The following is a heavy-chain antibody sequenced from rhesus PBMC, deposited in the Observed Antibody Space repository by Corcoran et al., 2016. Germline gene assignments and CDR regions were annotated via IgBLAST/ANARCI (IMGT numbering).Heavy chain of an antibody. Sequence: QVQLQESGPGLVKPSETLSLTCAVSGGAGSSSNWWSWIRQPPGKGLEGFGDISGNIVTTSPNPSLKRLVTISTDTSKNQFSLKLSSGTAADTAVYYCARATRNYSSGWYWYFDLWGPGTPITISS. V-gene: IGHV4-65*01. CDR1: GGAGSSSNW. J-gene: IGHJ2*01. D-gene: IGHD6-31*01. CDR3: ARATRNYSSGWYWYFDL. CDR2: ISGNIVTT.